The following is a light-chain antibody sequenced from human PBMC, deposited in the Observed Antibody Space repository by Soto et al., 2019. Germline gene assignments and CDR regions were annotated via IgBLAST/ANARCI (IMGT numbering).Light chain of an antibody. Sequence: EIMVAHSPDTLSVSPGERATVSCRASQSISSDFAWFQLKPGQAPRLLIYGASTRAPDVPDRFSGSGSGTEFTLTISSLPSEDFAVYYCKPYNNRLYTFGQRNKLDIK. J-gene: IGKJ2*01. CDR1: QSISSD. CDR2: GAS. V-gene: IGKV3-15*01. CDR3: KPYNNRLYT.